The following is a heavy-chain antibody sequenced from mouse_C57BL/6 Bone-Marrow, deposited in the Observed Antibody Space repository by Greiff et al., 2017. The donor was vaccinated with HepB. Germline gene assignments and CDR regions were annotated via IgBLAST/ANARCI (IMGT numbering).Heavy chain of an antibody. CDR3: TRSDDGYYRYWFAY. CDR2: IDPETGGT. Sequence: QVQLKESGAELVRPGASVTLSCKASGYTFTDYEMHWVKQTPVHGLEWIGAIDPETGGTAYNKKFKGKAILTADKSSSTAYMELRSLTSEDSAVYYCTRSDDGYYRYWFAYWCQGTVVTVSA. V-gene: IGHV1-15*01. J-gene: IGHJ3*01. D-gene: IGHD2-3*01. CDR1: GYTFTDYE.